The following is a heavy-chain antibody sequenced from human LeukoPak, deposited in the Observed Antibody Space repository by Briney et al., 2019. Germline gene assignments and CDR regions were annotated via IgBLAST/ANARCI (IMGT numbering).Heavy chain of an antibody. J-gene: IGHJ4*02. CDR2: ISGSGGST. V-gene: IGHV3-23*01. CDR1: GFTFSSYA. Sequence: GGSLRLSCAASGFTFSSYATSWVRQAPGKGLEWVSAISGSGGSTYYADSVKGRFTISRDNSKNTLYLQMNSLRAEDTDVYYCAKVIAAGQLECIFDYWGQGTLVTVSS. D-gene: IGHD6-13*01. CDR3: AKVIAAGQLECIFDY.